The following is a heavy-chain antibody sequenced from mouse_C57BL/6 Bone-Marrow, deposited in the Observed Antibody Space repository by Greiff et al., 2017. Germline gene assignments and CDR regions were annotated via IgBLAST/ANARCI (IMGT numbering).Heavy chain of an antibody. CDR1: GYTFTDYN. CDR3: ARRGTVSPYYAMDY. V-gene: IGHV1-18*01. J-gene: IGHJ4*01. D-gene: IGHD1-1*01. CDR2: INPNNGGT. Sequence: EVQLQQSGPELVKPGASVKIPCKASGYTFTDYNMDWVKQSHGKSLEWIGDINPNNGGTIYNQKFKGKATLTVDKSSSTAYMELRSLTSEDTAVYYCARRGTVSPYYAMDYWGQGTSVTVSS.